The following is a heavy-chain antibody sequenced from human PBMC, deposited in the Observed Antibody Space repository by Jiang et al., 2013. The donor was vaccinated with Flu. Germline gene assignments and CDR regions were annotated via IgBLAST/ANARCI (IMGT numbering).Heavy chain of an antibody. Sequence: SGPGLVKPSETLSLTCTVSGGSISSTSYYWGWVRQPPGKGLEWIGTIYNTGSTYYNPSLKSRVTISVDTSKNQFSLKLSSVTAADTAIYYCARHYPAITGRGGRWFDPWGQGTLGHRLL. D-gene: IGHD2-15*01. V-gene: IGHV4-39*01. CDR2: IYNTGST. J-gene: IGHJ5*02. CDR3: ARHYPAITGRGGRWFDP. CDR1: GGSISSTSYY.